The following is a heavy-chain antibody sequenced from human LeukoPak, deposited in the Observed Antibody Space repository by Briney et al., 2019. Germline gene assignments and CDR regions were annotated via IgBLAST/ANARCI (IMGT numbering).Heavy chain of an antibody. J-gene: IGHJ4*02. D-gene: IGHD1-14*01. Sequence: SETMSLTCTVSGVSISSNYWSWIRQPPGQGLEWIGYIHYSGSTNYNPSLKSRVTISSDTSRNQLYLIVTSVTAADTAVYYCAGYDHTNYLAYGGQGTLVTVSS. V-gene: IGHV4-59*13. CDR2: IHYSGST. CDR3: AGYDHTNYLAY. CDR1: GVSISSNY.